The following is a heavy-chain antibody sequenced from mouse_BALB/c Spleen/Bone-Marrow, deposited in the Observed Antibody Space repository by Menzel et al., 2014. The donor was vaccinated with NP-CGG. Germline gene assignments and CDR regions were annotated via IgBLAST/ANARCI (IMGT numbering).Heavy chain of an antibody. Sequence: VQLVESGPGLGEPSETLTLTCAISGFSLTSYGVHWVRQPPGKGLEWLVVIWSDGSTTYNSALKSRLSISKDNSKSQVFLKMNSLQTDDTAMYYCARHSGGNYGYAMDYCGQATSANVST. CDR2: IWSDGST. D-gene: IGHD2-1*01. CDR1: GFSLTSYG. J-gene: IGHJ4*01. CDR3: ARHSGGNYGYAMDY. V-gene: IGHV2-6-1*01.